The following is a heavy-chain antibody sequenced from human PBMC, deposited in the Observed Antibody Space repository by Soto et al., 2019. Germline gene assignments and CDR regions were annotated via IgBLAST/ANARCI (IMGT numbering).Heavy chain of an antibody. Sequence: TVRVSCKASGYTFTGYYIHWVREAPGQGLEWMGWINPQTGGTSYAQKFQGRVTLSRDTSINTAYLELSRLRFDDAAVYFCARERYQVISDGMDVWGQGTTVTVSS. J-gene: IGHJ6*02. CDR3: ARERYQVISDGMDV. CDR2: INPQTGGT. D-gene: IGHD2-2*01. CDR1: GYTFTGYY. V-gene: IGHV1-2*02.